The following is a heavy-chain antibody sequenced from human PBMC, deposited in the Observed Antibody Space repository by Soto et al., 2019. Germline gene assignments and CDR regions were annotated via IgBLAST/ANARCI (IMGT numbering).Heavy chain of an antibody. J-gene: IGHJ5*02. V-gene: IGHV4-39*01. CDR1: GGSISSSSYY. CDR3: ARPLVPAVGSWFDP. CDR2: IYYSGST. D-gene: IGHD2-2*01. Sequence: SETLSLTCTVSGGSISSSSYYWGWIRQPPGKGLEWIGSIYYSGSTYYNPSLKSRVTISVDTSKNQFSLKLSSVTAADTAVYYCARPLVPAVGSWFDPWGQGTLVTVSS.